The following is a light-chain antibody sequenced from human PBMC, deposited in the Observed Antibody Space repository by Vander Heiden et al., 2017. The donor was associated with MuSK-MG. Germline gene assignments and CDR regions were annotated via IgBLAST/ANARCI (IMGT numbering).Light chain of an antibody. Sequence: SYVLTQPPSVSVAPGQTARITCGENNIGSKSVHWYQQKPGQAPVLVVYDDNDRPSGIPERFSGSNSGNTATLTISRVEAGDEADYYCQVWNSISDHFVFGTGTKVTVL. V-gene: IGLV3-21*02. J-gene: IGLJ1*01. CDR1: NIGSKS. CDR3: QVWNSISDHFV. CDR2: DDN.